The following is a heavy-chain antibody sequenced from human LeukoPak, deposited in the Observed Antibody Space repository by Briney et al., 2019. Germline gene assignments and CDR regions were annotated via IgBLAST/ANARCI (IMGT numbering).Heavy chain of an antibody. V-gene: IGHV4-34*01. CDR2: INHSGST. J-gene: IGHJ4*02. Sequence: SETLSLTCAVYGGPFSGYYWSWIRQPPGKGLEWIGEINHSGSTNYNPSLKSRVTISVDTSKNQFSLKLSSVTAADTAVYYCARLKGSGYYTDYWGQGTLVTVSS. D-gene: IGHD3-22*01. CDR3: ARLKGSGYYTDY. CDR1: GGPFSGYY.